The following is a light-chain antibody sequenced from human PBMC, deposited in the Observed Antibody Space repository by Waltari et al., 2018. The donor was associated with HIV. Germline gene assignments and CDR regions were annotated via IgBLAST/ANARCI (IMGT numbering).Light chain of an antibody. J-gene: IGLJ2*01. V-gene: IGLV3-21*02. Sequence: SYVLTQPPAVSVAPGQTARITGGGNNIGSKRVHWYQQKPGQAPVLVVYDDSDRPSGIPERCSGSNSGNTATLTISRVEAGDEADYYCQVWDSSSDHVVFGGGTKLTVL. CDR1: NIGSKR. CDR2: DDS. CDR3: QVWDSSSDHVV.